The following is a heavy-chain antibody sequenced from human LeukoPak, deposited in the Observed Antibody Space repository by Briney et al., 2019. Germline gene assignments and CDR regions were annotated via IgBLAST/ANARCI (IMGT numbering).Heavy chain of an antibody. V-gene: IGHV3-21*01. D-gene: IGHD3-9*01. J-gene: IGHJ6*03. Sequence: GGSLRLSCAASGFTFSSYRMNRVRQAPGKGLEWVSSISSSSSYIYYADSVKGRFTISRDNAKNSLFLHMNSLRAEDTAVYYCARITYYDILTGYSTAMDVWGKGTTVTVSS. CDR3: ARITYYDILTGYSTAMDV. CDR1: GFTFSSYR. CDR2: ISSSSSYI.